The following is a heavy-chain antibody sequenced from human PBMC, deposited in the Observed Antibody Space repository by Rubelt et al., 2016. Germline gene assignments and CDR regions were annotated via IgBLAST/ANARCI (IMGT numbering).Heavy chain of an antibody. D-gene: IGHD6-19*01. V-gene: IGHV4-39*07. Sequence: QLQLQESGPGLVKPSETLSLTCTVSGGSISSSSYYWGWIRQPPGKGLEWIGYIYYSGSTYYNPSLKSRVTISVDTSKNQFSLKLSSVTAADTAVYYCASGIAVAGIFDYWGQGTLVTVSS. CDR3: ASGIAVAGIFDY. J-gene: IGHJ4*02. CDR2: IYYSGST. CDR1: GGSISSSSYY.